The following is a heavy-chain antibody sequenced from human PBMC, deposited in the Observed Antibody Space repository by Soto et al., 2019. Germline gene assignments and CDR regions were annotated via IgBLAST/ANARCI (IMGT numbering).Heavy chain of an antibody. CDR3: ARHNYDGSGYYYYYYGMDV. Sequence: SETLSLTCAVYGGSFSGYYWSWIRQPPGKGLEWIGEINHSGNTNYNPSLKSRVTISVDTSKNQFSLKLSSVTAADTAVYYYARHNYDGSGYYYYYYGMDVWGQGTTVTVSS. CDR1: GGSFSGYY. CDR2: INHSGNT. V-gene: IGHV4-34*01. J-gene: IGHJ6*02. D-gene: IGHD3-22*01.